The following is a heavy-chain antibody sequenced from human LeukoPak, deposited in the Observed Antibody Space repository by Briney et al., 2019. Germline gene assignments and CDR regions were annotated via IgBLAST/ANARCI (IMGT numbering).Heavy chain of an antibody. CDR1: GFTFSSYG. CDR3: AKDSYGYFDY. V-gene: IGHV3-30*18. D-gene: IGHD5-18*01. Sequence: PGGSLRLSCAASGFTFSSYGMHWVRQAPGKGLEWVAVISYDGSNKYYADSVKGRFTISRDNSKNTLYLQMNSLRAEDTAVYYCAKDSYGYFDYWGQGTLVTVSS. CDR2: ISYDGSNK. J-gene: IGHJ4*02.